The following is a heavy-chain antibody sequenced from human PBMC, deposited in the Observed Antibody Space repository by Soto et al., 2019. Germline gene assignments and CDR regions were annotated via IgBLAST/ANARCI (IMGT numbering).Heavy chain of an antibody. J-gene: IGHJ4*02. CDR3: ARQGDTAMVPFDY. CDR2: IYPGDSDT. CDR1: GYSFTTYW. D-gene: IGHD5-18*01. V-gene: IGHV5-51*01. Sequence: GESLKISCKGSGYSFTTYWIGWVRQMPGKGLECMGIIYPGDSDTRYSPSFQGQVTISADKSISTAYLQWSSLKASDTAMYYCARQGDTAMVPFDYWGQGTLVTVSS.